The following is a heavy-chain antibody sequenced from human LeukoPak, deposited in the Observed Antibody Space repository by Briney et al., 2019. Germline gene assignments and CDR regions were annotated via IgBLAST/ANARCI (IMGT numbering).Heavy chain of an antibody. CDR3: ARVGRQYYYGSGSYSNWFDP. CDR1: GYTFTSYG. J-gene: IGHJ5*02. Sequence: ASVKVSCKASGYTFTSYGISWVRQAPGQGLEWMGWISAYNGNTNYAQKLQGRVTMTTDTSTSTAYMELRSLRSDDTAVYYCARVGRQYYYGSGSYSNWFDPWGQGTLVTVSS. V-gene: IGHV1-18*01. CDR2: ISAYNGNT. D-gene: IGHD3-10*01.